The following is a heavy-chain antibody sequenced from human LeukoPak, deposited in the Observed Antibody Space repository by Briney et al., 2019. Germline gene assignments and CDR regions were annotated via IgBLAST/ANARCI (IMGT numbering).Heavy chain of an antibody. Sequence: GASEKVSCKASGYTFTGYYMHWVRQAPGQGLEWMGWINPNSGGTNYAQKFQGRVTMTRDTSISTAYMELSRLRSDDTAVYYCARDRIRITMVRGWGAFDIWGQGTMVTVSS. CDR1: GYTFTGYY. J-gene: IGHJ3*02. CDR2: INPNSGGT. V-gene: IGHV1-2*02. D-gene: IGHD3-10*01. CDR3: ARDRIRITMVRGWGAFDI.